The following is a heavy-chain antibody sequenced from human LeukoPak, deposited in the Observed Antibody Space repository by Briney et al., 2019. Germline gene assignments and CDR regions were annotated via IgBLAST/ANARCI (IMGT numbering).Heavy chain of an antibody. Sequence: GASVKVSCKASGYTFTSYDINRVRQATGQGLEWMGWMNPNSGNTGYAQKFQGRVTMTRNTSISTAYMELSSLRSEDTAVYYCARGRDYCTNGVCYMYFDYWGQGTLVTVSS. D-gene: IGHD2-8*01. V-gene: IGHV1-8*01. CDR2: MNPNSGNT. CDR1: GYTFTSYD. J-gene: IGHJ4*02. CDR3: ARGRDYCTNGVCYMYFDY.